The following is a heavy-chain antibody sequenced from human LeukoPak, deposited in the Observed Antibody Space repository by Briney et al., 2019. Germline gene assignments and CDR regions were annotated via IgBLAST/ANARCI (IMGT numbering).Heavy chain of an antibody. V-gene: IGHV3-66*01. D-gene: IGHD3-22*01. CDR3: ARSQVEGYDSSGYYYYDY. CDR1: GFTVSSNY. Sequence: GGSLRLSCAASGFTVSSNYMSWVRQAPGKGLEWVSVIYSGGDTYYADSVKGRFTISRDNAKNSLYLQMNSLRAEDTAVYYCARSQVEGYDSSGYYYYDYWGQGTLVTVSS. J-gene: IGHJ4*02. CDR2: IYSGGDT.